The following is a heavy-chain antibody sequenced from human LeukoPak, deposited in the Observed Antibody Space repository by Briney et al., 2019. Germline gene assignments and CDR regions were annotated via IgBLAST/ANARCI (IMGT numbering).Heavy chain of an antibody. D-gene: IGHD6-13*01. J-gene: IGHJ5*02. CDR2: IRYDGSEK. CDR3: ARGGVYSSSPNNWFDP. Sequence: PGGSLRLSCAASGFTFSSSGMHWVRQAPGKGLEWVAFIRYDGSEKYYTDSVKGRFTISRDNSKNTLYLQMNSLKTEDTAVYYCARGGVYSSSPNNWFDPWGQGTLVTVSS. V-gene: IGHV3-30*02. CDR1: GFTFSSSG.